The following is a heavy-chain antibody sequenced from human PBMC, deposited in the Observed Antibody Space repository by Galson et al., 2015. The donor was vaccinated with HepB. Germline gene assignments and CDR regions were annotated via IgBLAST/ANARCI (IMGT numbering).Heavy chain of an antibody. Sequence: SLRLSCAASGFTFSSYAMHWVRQAPGKGLEWVAVISYDGSNKYYADSVKGRFTISRDNSKNTLYLQMNSLRAEDTAVYYCARAPYHYYSMDVWGQGNPGHRLL. CDR2: ISYDGSNK. CDR1: GFTFSSYA. J-gene: IGHJ6*02. CDR3: ARAPYHYYSMDV. V-gene: IGHV3-30-3*01.